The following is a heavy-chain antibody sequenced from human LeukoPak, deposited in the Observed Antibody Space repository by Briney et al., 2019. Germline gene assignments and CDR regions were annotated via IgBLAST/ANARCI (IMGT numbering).Heavy chain of an antibody. J-gene: IGHJ4*02. Sequence: GESLKISCKGSGYSFTSYWIGWVRQMPGKGLEWMGIIYPGDSDTRYSPSFQGQVTTSADKSISTAYLQWSSLKASDTAMYYCARLLWYYDSSGYSPQYFDYWGQGTLVTVSS. CDR2: IYPGDSDT. V-gene: IGHV5-51*01. CDR3: ARLLWYYDSSGYSPQYFDY. D-gene: IGHD3-22*01. CDR1: GYSFTSYW.